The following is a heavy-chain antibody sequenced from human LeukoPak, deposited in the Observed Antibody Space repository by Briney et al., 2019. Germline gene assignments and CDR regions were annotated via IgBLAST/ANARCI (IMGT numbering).Heavy chain of an antibody. Sequence: ASVKVSCKASGYTFTSYGITWVRQAPGQGLEWMGWISVYNGDTNYAQKFQGRVTMTRDTSTNTVYMELSSLRSEDTAVYYCAREDSYASNYFDYWGQGTLVTVSS. D-gene: IGHD5-18*01. CDR2: ISVYNGDT. V-gene: IGHV1-18*01. CDR3: AREDSYASNYFDY. CDR1: GYTFTSYG. J-gene: IGHJ4*02.